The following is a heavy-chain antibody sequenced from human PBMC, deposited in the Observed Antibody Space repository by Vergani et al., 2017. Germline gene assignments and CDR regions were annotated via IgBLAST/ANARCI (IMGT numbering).Heavy chain of an antibody. V-gene: IGHV4-31*03. CDR2: IYYSGST. Sequence: QVQLQESGPGLVKPSQTLSLTCTVSGGSISSGGYYWSWIRQHPGKGLEWIGYIYYSGSTYYNPSLKSRVTISVDTSKNQFSLKLSSVTAADTAVYYCARGATPLNTIFGVVENYWGQGTLVTVSS. J-gene: IGHJ4*02. D-gene: IGHD3-3*01. CDR3: ARGATPLNTIFGVVENY. CDR1: GGSISSGGYY.